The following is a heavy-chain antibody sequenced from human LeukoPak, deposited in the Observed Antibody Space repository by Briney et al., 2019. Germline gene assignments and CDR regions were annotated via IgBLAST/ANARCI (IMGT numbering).Heavy chain of an antibody. CDR3: ANYGDGGY. CDR1: GFTFSSYA. J-gene: IGHJ4*02. D-gene: IGHD4-17*01. V-gene: IGHV3-30-3*01. Sequence: PGGSLRLSCAASGFTFSSYAMHWVRQAPGKGLEWVAVISYDGSNKYYADSVKGRFTISRDNSKNTLYLQMNSLRAEDTAVYYCANYGDGGYWGQGTLVTVSS. CDR2: ISYDGSNK.